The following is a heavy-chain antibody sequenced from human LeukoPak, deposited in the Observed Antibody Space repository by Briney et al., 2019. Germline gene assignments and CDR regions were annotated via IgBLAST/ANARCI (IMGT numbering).Heavy chain of an antibody. J-gene: IGHJ4*02. D-gene: IGHD3-10*01. CDR1: GGSISSYY. CDR2: TYTSGST. V-gene: IGHV4-4*07. Sequence: SETLSLTCTVSGGSISSYYWSWIRQPAGKGLEWIGRTYTSGSTNYNPSLKSRVTMSVDTSKNQFSLKLSSVTAADTAVYYCARSYPYYGSGSYYDYWGQGTLVTVSS. CDR3: ARSYPYYGSGSYYDY.